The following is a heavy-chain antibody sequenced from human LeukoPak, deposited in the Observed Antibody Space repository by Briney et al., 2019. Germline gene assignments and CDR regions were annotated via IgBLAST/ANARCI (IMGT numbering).Heavy chain of an antibody. CDR2: IYYSGNT. CDR3: ATALRLSFDY. Sequence: PSETLSHTCTVSGGSISSGDYYWSWIRQPPGKGLEWIGYIYYSGNTYYNPSLKSRVTISVDMSKNQFSLKLSSVTAADTAVYYCATALRLSFDYWGQGTLVTVSS. V-gene: IGHV4-30-4*01. D-gene: IGHD6-25*01. CDR1: GGSISSGDYY. J-gene: IGHJ4*02.